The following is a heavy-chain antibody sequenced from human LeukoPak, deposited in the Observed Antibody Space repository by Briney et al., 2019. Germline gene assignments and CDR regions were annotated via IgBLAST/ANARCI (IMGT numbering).Heavy chain of an antibody. CDR2: IYYSGST. V-gene: IGHV4-61*08. Sequence: SETLSLTCTVSGGSISSGGYYWSWIRQHPGKGLEWIGYIYYSGSTNYNPSLKSRVTISVDTSKNQFSLKLSSVTAADTAVYYCARQGQADYGDFTIDYWGQGTLVTVSS. CDR1: GGSISSGGYY. D-gene: IGHD4-17*01. J-gene: IGHJ4*02. CDR3: ARQGQADYGDFTIDY.